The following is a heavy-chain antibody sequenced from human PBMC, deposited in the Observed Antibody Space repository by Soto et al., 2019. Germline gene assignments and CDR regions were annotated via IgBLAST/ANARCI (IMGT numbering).Heavy chain of an antibody. V-gene: IGHV4-30-2*01. CDR2: IYHGGST. D-gene: IGHD3-22*01. CDR3: ARDRRSFYHDGSGLDY. Sequence: QLQLQESGSGLVRPSQTLSLSCAVSGDSISNGGYSWNWIRQPPGKGLEWIGYIYHGGSTYSNPSLEGRVSLSVDTSQNTCSLRRTSVIAADTAVYYCARDRRSFYHDGSGLDYWGQGILVTVSS. J-gene: IGHJ4*02. CDR1: GDSISNGGYS.